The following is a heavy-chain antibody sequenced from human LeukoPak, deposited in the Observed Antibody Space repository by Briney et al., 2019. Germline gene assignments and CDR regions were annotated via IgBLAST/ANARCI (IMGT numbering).Heavy chain of an antibody. CDR2: IYHSGST. D-gene: IGHD5-12*01. V-gene: IGHV4-38-2*01. CDR3: AWGSSRGYDINFDY. CDR1: GYSISSGYY. J-gene: IGHJ4*02. Sequence: PSETLSRTCAVSGYSISSGYYWGWIRQPPGKGLEWIGSIYHSGSTYYNPSLKSRVTISVDTSKNQFSLKLSSVTAADTAVYYCAWGSSRGYDINFDYWGQGTLVTVSS.